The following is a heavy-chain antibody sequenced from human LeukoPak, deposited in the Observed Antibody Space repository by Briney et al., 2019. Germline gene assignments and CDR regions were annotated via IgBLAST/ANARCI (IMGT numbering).Heavy chain of an antibody. CDR2: ISSSTSYI. D-gene: IGHD3-10*01. Sequence: KPGGSLRLSCAASGFTFNSYSMNWVRQAPGKGLEWVSSISSSTSYIYYADSVEGRFTISRDNAKNSLYLQMNSLRAEDTAVYYCARDGGYYGSGPQSGAFDIWGQGTMVTVSS. V-gene: IGHV3-21*01. CDR3: ARDGGYYGSGPQSGAFDI. CDR1: GFTFNSYS. J-gene: IGHJ3*02.